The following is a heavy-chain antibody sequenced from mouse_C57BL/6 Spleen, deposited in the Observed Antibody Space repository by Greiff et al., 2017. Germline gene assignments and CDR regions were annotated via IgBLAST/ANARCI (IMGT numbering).Heavy chain of an antibody. V-gene: IGHV5-17*01. D-gene: IGHD1-1*01. CDR2: ISSGSSTI. CDR3: ARPYGSSPMDY. Sequence: EVKLVESGGGLVKPGGSLKLSCAASGFTFSDYGMHWVRQAPEKGLEWVAYISSGSSTIYYADTVKGRFTISRDNAKNTLFLQMTSLRSEDTAMYYCARPYGSSPMDYWGQGTSVTVSS. CDR1: GFTFSDYG. J-gene: IGHJ4*01.